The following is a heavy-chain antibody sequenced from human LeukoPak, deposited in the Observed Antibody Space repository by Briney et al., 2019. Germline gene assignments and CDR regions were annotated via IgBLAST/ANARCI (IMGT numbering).Heavy chain of an antibody. J-gene: IGHJ4*02. CDR2: LYPTVGT. Sequence: SETLSLTCTVSRGYINDDYWNWIRQPQGTGLEWIGYLYPTVGTKYNPSLKSRATISIETSRKEVSLTLTSVTAADTAVYFCARQYTGSYRHFVSWGQGTLVTVSS. V-gene: IGHV4-4*09. D-gene: IGHD1-26*01. CDR3: ARQYTGSYRHFVS. CDR1: RGYINDDY.